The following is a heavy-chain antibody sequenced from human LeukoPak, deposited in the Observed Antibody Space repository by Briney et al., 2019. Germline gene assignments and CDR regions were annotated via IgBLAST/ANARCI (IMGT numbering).Heavy chain of an antibody. D-gene: IGHD3-10*01. J-gene: IGHJ6*02. CDR1: GIRVSNNL. CDR3: ARESGFGHIFPYCMDV. CDR2: LFSGGNS. Sequence: GSLRLSCAASGIRVSNNLLSLGRQAPGEGVEGVSVLFSGGNSYYADSVMGRFTIPRDNSKNILYLQMNSLRAEDTATYYCARESGFGHIFPYCMDVWGQGTTVTVSS. V-gene: IGHV3-53*01.